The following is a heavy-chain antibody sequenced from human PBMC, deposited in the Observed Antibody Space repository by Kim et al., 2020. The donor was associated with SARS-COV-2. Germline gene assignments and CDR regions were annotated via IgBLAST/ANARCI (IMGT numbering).Heavy chain of an antibody. D-gene: IGHD3-10*01. V-gene: IGHV4-34*01. CDR3: ARDRKKYYYGSGKRSRPLEYNWFDP. CDR2: INHSGST. CDR1: GGSFSGYY. J-gene: IGHJ5*02. Sequence: SETLSLTCAVYGGSFSGYYWSWIRQPPGKGLEWIGEINHSGSTNYNPSLKSRVTISVDTSKNQFSLKLSSVTAADTAVYYCARDRKKYYYGSGKRSRPLEYNWFDPWGQGTLVTVSS.